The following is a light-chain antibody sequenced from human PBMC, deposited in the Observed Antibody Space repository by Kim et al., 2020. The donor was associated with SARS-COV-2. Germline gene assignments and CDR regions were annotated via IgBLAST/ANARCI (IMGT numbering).Light chain of an antibody. CDR2: GAS. CDR1: QSVSTCC. V-gene: IGKV3-20*01. Sequence: LAPGERATHSCRASQSVSTCCLAWYQQKPGQAPKLLIYGASSRAADIPHRFSGSGSGADFTLTISRLESEDFAMYYCQQYNTAPHTFGGGTKLEI. CDR3: QQYNTAPHT. J-gene: IGKJ4*02.